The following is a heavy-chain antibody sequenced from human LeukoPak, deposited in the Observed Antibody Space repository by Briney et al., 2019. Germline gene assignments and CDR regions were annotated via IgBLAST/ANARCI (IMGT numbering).Heavy chain of an antibody. D-gene: IGHD3-22*01. V-gene: IGHV3-20*04. J-gene: IGHJ4*02. CDR1: GFIFDDYG. Sequence: GGSLRLSCSAAGFIFDDYGMSWVRQAPGKGLEWVSGINWNGGSTGYTDSVKGRFTISRDNAKNSLYLQMNSLRAEDTALYYCARYYDSTTYLHRYYFDYWGQGTLVTVSS. CDR2: INWNGGST. CDR3: ARYYDSTTYLHRYYFDY.